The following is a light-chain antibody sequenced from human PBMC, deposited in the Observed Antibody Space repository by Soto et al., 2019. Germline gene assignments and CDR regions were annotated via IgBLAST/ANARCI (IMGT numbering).Light chain of an antibody. V-gene: IGLV6-57*04. CDR1: SGSIANNY. Sequence: NFMLTQPHSVSESPGKTLSISCTRSSGSIANNYVQWYQQRPGSAPTTVIYENNQRLSGVPDRFSGSTDGSSNSASLTISGLQTEDEADYYCSSYAGSTFFWVFGTGTKVTVL. CDR3: SSYAGSTFFWV. CDR2: ENN. J-gene: IGLJ1*01.